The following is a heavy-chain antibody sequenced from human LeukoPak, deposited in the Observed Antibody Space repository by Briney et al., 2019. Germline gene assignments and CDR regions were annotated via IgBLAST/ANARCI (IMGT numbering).Heavy chain of an antibody. Sequence: PGGSLRLSCAASGFTFSSYEMNWVRQAPGKGLEWVSYISSSGSTIYYADSVEGRFTISGDNAKNSLYLQMNSLRAEDTAVYYCAREPYDSSGYHSEYFDYWGQGTLVTVSS. J-gene: IGHJ4*02. V-gene: IGHV3-48*03. D-gene: IGHD3-22*01. CDR3: AREPYDSSGYHSEYFDY. CDR2: ISSSGSTI. CDR1: GFTFSSYE.